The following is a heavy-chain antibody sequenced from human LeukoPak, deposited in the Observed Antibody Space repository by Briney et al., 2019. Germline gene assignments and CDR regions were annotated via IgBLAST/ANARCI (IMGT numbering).Heavy chain of an antibody. D-gene: IGHD3-3*01. CDR2: IWYDVSNK. CDR3: AKADRYDFWSGFDY. V-gene: IGHV3-33*06. J-gene: IGHJ4*02. Sequence: GRSLRLSCAASGFTFSSYCMHWVRQAPGKGLEWVAVIWYDVSNKYYADSVKGRFTISRDNSKNTLYLQMNSLRAENTAVYYCAKADRYDFWSGFDYWGQGTLVSVSS. CDR1: GFTFSSYC.